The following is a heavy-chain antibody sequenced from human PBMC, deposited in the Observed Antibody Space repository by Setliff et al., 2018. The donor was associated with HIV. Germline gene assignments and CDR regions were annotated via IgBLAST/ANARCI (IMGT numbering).Heavy chain of an antibody. J-gene: IGHJ4*02. V-gene: IGHV3-23*01. CDR2: ISGSGSAT. CDR1: GFTFTSYA. Sequence: GSLRLSCAASGFTFTSYAMNWVRQAPGKGLEWVSSISGSGSATYYADSVKGRLTISRDNSLNALYLHMNSLRAEDTAVYYCAKLQEGHVYSHYDSWGQGTLVTVSS. CDR3: AKLQEGHVYSHYDS. D-gene: IGHD2-21*01.